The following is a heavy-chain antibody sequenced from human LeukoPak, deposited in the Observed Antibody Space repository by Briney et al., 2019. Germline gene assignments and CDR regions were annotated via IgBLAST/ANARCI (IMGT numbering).Heavy chain of an antibody. V-gene: IGHV4-39*01. CDR3: ARHSSRDAFDI. Sequence: PSETLSLTCTVSGYSISTTSYYWCWIRQPPGKGLEWIGSIYYTGITFYNASLKSRVTISVDTSKHQFSLELNSVTAADTALYYCARHSSRDAFDIWGQGTMVTVSS. J-gene: IGHJ3*02. CDR1: GYSISTTSYY. D-gene: IGHD6-13*01. CDR2: IYYTGIT.